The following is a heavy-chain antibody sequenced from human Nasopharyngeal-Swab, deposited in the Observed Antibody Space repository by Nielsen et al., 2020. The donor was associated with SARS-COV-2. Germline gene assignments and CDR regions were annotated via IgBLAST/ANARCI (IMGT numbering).Heavy chain of an antibody. CDR2: INWDGSST. CDR1: GFNFDDYS. D-gene: IGHD6-19*01. Sequence: LSLTCAASGFNFDDYSMHWVRQVPGKGLEWVSLINWDGSSTYYADSVKGRFTISRVNSEDSLHLQMSSLKTEDTAFYYCAKDFGSGWAGFDYWGQGTLVTVSS. CDR3: AKDFGSGWAGFDY. V-gene: IGHV3-43*01. J-gene: IGHJ4*02.